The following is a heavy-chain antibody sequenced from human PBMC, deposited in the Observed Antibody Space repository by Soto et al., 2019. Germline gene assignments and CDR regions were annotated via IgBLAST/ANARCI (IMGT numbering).Heavy chain of an antibody. Sequence: QAQLVESGGGVVQPGRSLRVSCAASGLTFSSHAMHWVRQAPGKGLEWVAVISHDGTNKYYLDSVKGRFTISRDNSENPLYLQMNSLRVEDTAVYYCASDYKWELIGGTFDYWGQGTLVTVSA. D-gene: IGHD1-26*01. V-gene: IGHV3-30*04. CDR1: GLTFSSHA. J-gene: IGHJ4*02. CDR2: ISHDGTNK. CDR3: ASDYKWELIGGTFDY.